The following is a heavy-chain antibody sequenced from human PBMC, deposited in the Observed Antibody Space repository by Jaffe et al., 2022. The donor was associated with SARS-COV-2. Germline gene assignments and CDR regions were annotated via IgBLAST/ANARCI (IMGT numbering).Heavy chain of an antibody. Sequence: QVQLVQSGAEVKKPGASVKVSCKASGYRFSDYAIQWVRQAPGQRLEWMGWINVGNRNTKYSQKLQGRLTITRDTSATTAYMELTSLRSEDTAVYYCAREHDSWSGYSFDYWGQGSLVTVSS. CDR1: GYRFSDYA. CDR2: INVGNRNT. V-gene: IGHV1-3*01. D-gene: IGHD3-3*01. CDR3: AREHDSWSGYSFDY. J-gene: IGHJ4*02.